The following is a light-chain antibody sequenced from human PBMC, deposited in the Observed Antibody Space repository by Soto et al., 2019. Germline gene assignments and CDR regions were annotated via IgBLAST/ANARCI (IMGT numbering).Light chain of an antibody. CDR1: SSDVGGYNS. V-gene: IGLV2-14*01. Sequence: QSALTQPASVSGSPGQSITISCTGTSSDVGGYNSVSWYQQHPGKAPKLIIYEVSNRPSGVSNRFSGSKSGNTASLTISGLQAEDEADYYCSSYTGSSPEFGGGTKVTVL. J-gene: IGLJ2*01. CDR2: EVS. CDR3: SSYTGSSPE.